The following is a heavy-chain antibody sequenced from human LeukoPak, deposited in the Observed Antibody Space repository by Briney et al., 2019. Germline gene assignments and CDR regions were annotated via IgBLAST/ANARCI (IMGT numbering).Heavy chain of an antibody. V-gene: IGHV3-74*01. CDR2: NNGDGSTT. D-gene: IGHD2-15*01. Sequence: GGSLRLSCVASGFSLSGYWMYWVRQAPGKGLMYISRNNGDGSTTNYADVMKGRFTMSRDNVKNTLYLQMNSLRVEDTAVYYCARDPRNVGLAPWGQGTLVTVSS. CDR3: ARDPRNVGLAP. CDR1: GFSLSGYW. J-gene: IGHJ5*02.